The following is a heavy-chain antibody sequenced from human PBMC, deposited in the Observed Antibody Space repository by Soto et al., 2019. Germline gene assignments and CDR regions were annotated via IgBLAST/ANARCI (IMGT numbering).Heavy chain of an antibody. CDR3: AKDHSSSWSHTDNYYYYYGMDV. V-gene: IGHV3-23*01. J-gene: IGHJ6*02. CDR2: ISGSGGST. Sequence: EVQLLESGGGLVQPGGSLRLSCAASGFTFSSYAMSWVRQAPGKGLEWVSAISGSGGSTYYADSVKGRFTISRDNSKNTLYLQMNSLRAEDTAVYYCAKDHSSSWSHTDNYYYYYGMDVWGQGTTVTVSS. CDR1: GFTFSSYA. D-gene: IGHD6-13*01.